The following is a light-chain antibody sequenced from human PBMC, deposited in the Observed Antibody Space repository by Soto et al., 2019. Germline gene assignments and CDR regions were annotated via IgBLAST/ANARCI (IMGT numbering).Light chain of an antibody. V-gene: IGLV1-44*01. Sequence: QSVLTQPPSASGTPGRGVVISCSGGSSNIGSNTVNWYKQVPGSAPKLLIFNNDQRPSGVPDRFSASQSGISASLAISGLQSEDEADYYCSAWDDSLSGPVFGGGTKLTVL. CDR3: SAWDDSLSGPV. CDR1: SSNIGSNT. CDR2: NND. J-gene: IGLJ2*01.